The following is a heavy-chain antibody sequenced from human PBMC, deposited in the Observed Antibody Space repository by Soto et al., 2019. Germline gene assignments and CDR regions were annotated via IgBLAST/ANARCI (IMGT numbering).Heavy chain of an antibody. V-gene: IGHV4-59*01. Sequence: QVQLQESGPGLVRPSETLSLTCTVSGDSFTSSYWSWIRQPPGKALEWLGEIYWTGTTNFSPSLTSRVTMSGDTSNNQFSLRLTSVTAADTAVYYCARGTLLWYSRHFDVWGRGTLVTVSS. D-gene: IGHD2-21*01. J-gene: IGHJ2*01. CDR2: IYWTGTT. CDR3: ARGTLLWYSRHFDV. CDR1: GDSFTSSY.